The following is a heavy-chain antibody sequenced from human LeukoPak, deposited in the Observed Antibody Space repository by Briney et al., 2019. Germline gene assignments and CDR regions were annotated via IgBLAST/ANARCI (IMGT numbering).Heavy chain of an antibody. D-gene: IGHD1-26*01. CDR1: GYSFISYG. J-gene: IGHJ4*02. V-gene: IGHV1-18*01. CDR2: INPYNGNT. CDR3: ASHSPYGGSSGVDY. Sequence: GASVKVSCKASGYSFISYGISWVRQAPGQGLKWMGWINPYNGNTYFAQTLQDRVSITTDASTSTAYMELRSLKSDDTAVYYCASHSPYGGSSGVDYWGQGTLVTVSS.